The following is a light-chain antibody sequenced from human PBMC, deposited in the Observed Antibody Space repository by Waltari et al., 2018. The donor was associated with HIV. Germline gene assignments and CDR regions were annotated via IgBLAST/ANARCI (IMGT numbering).Light chain of an antibody. CDR1: NSNIGGKD. V-gene: IGLV1-47*01. CDR3: AAWDDTLSSYV. Sequence: QSVLTPPPSASGTPGQRVTISCSGSNSNIGGKDVYWFQHLPGTAPKLLIYRTNQRRSGVPDRFSGSKSGTSASLAISGLRSDDEADYYCAAWDDTLSSYVFGTGTTVTV. CDR2: RTN. J-gene: IGLJ1*01.